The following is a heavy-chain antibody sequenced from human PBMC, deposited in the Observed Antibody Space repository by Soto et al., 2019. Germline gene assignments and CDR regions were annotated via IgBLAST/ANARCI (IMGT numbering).Heavy chain of an antibody. CDR3: ARRPLDGYNLD. D-gene: IGHD5-12*01. J-gene: IGHJ4*02. V-gene: IGHV4-39*01. CDR2: IYYSGST. CDR1: GGSISSSSYY. Sequence: QLQLQESGPGLVKPSETLSLTCTVSGGSISSSSYYWGWIRQPPGKGLEWIGSIYYSGSTYYNPSLKSRVTISVDTSKNQFSLKLSSVTAADTAVYYCARRPLDGYNLDWGQGTLVTVSS.